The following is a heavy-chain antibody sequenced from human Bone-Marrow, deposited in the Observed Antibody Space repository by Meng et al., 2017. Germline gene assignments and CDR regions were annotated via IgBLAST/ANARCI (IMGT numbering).Heavy chain of an antibody. J-gene: IGHJ4*02. CDR2: INAGNGDR. CDR3: ARDLVLGENFRFDY. CDR1: GYLFTSYP. D-gene: IGHD3-10*01. Sequence: ASVKVSCKASGYLFTSYPIYWVRQTPGQSLQWMGWINAGNGDRRYSQSFQGRLTITSDTSANTAYLELSSLRSEDTAVYYCARDLVLGENFRFDYWGQGTLVTVSS. V-gene: IGHV1-3*01.